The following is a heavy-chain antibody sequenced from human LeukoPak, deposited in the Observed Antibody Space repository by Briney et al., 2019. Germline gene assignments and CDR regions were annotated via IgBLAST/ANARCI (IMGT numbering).Heavy chain of an antibody. V-gene: IGHV6-1*01. CDR1: GDSVSSNSTA. CDR3: ARGPGGRFDS. D-gene: IGHD3-10*01. J-gene: IGHJ4*02. CDR2: TYFRSKWSN. Sequence: SQTLSLTCVTSGDSVSSNSTAWNWIRQSPSRGLEWLGRTYFRSKWSNDYAVSVKSRMTINTDTSKNQFSLHLSSVTPDDTAIYYRARGPGGRFDSWGQGTLVTVSS.